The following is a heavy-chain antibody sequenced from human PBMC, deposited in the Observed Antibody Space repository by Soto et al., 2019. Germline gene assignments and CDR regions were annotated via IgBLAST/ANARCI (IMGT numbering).Heavy chain of an antibody. D-gene: IGHD4-17*01. CDR2: ISYDGSNK. CDR3: ARHGGTTVAYAEYFQH. Sequence: QVQLVESGGGVVQPGRSLRLSCAASGFTFSSYAMHWVRQAPGKGLEWVAVISYDGSNKYYADSVKGRFTISRDNSKNTLYLQRNSLRAEDTAVYYCARHGGTTVAYAEYFQHWGQGTLVTVSS. J-gene: IGHJ1*01. V-gene: IGHV3-30-3*01. CDR1: GFTFSSYA.